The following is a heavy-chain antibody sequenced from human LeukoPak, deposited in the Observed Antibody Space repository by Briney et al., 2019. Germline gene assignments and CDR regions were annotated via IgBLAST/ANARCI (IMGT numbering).Heavy chain of an antibody. CDR3: ANGDCRGGRCSSGAY. CDR2: TRDDGSKN. Sequence: PGGSLRLSCAASGVTFSRYGMHWVRQAPGKGLEWVAYTRDDGSKNWYGDSVKGRFTISRDNSKSTLYLQMNSLRGEDTAVYYCANGDCRGGRCSSGAYWGQGTLVTVSS. CDR1: GVTFSRYG. D-gene: IGHD2-15*01. V-gene: IGHV3-30*02. J-gene: IGHJ4*02.